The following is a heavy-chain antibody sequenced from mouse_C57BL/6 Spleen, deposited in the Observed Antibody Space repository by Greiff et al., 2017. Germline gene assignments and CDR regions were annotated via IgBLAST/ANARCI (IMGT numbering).Heavy chain of an antibody. J-gene: IGHJ3*01. CDR3: ARDTTGVFAY. D-gene: IGHD4-1*02. CDR1: GFTFSDYY. V-gene: IGHV5-16*01. Sequence: EVQRVESEGGLVQPGSSMKLSCTASGFTFSDYYMAWVRQVPEKGLEWVANINYDGSSTYYLDSLKSRFIISRDNAKNILYLQMSSLKSEDTATYYCARDTTGVFAYWGQGTLVTVSA. CDR2: INYDGSST.